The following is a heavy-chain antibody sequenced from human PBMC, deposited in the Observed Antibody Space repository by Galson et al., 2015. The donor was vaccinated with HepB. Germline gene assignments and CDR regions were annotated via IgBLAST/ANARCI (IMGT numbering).Heavy chain of an antibody. Sequence: SLRLSCAASGFTFSSYAMSWVRQAPGKGLEWVSAISGSGGSTYYADSVKGRFTISRDNSKNTLYLQMNSLRAEDTAVYYCAKDERSYSASGDWGQGTLVTVSS. CDR2: ISGSGGST. D-gene: IGHD1-1*01. J-gene: IGHJ4*02. V-gene: IGHV3-23*01. CDR3: AKDERSYSASGD. CDR1: GFTFSSYA.